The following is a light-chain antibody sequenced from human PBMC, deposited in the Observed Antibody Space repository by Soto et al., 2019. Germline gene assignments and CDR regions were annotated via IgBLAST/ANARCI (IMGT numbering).Light chain of an antibody. Sequence: DIQMTQSPSTLSASVGDRVTITCRASQSISSWLAWYQQRLAQAPKLLIYKASSLESGVPSRFSGSGSGTEFTLTITSLQPDDFASYYCQQYNSYSLTFGQGTQVEIK. J-gene: IGKJ1*01. CDR3: QQYNSYSLT. CDR2: KAS. CDR1: QSISSW. V-gene: IGKV1-5*03.